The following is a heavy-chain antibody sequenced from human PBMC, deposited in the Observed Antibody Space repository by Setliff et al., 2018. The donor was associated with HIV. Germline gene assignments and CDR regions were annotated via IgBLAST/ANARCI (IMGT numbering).Heavy chain of an antibody. J-gene: IGHJ4*02. D-gene: IGHD3-22*01. Sequence: SETLSLTCDVSGFSISSRYYWGWIRQSPGKGLEWIGNIYHTGSTYYNPSLNSRVTISVDASKNQFSLKLSSVTAADTAVYYCASLPPLYDSSGYYFDYWGQGTLVTVSS. CDR1: GFSISSRYY. CDR2: IYHTGST. V-gene: IGHV4-38-2*01. CDR3: ASLPPLYDSSGYYFDY.